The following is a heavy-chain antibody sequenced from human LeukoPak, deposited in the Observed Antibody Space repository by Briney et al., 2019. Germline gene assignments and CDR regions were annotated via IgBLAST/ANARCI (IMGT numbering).Heavy chain of an antibody. CDR1: GFTFSSYW. V-gene: IGHV3-7*01. D-gene: IGHD6-19*01. Sequence: GGSLRLSCAASGFTFSSYWMSWVRQAPGKGLEWVANIKQDGSEKYYVDSVKGRFTISRDNAKNSLYLQMNSLRAEDTAVYYCAREVTVAGINWFDPWSQGTLVTVSS. CDR3: AREVTVAGINWFDP. CDR2: IKQDGSEK. J-gene: IGHJ5*02.